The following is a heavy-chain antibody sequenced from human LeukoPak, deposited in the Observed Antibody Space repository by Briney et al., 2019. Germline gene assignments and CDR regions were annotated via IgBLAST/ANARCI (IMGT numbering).Heavy chain of an antibody. CDR3: ASHIGDYYYYYYMDV. CDR2: ISSGSSYI. Sequence: GGSLRLSCAASGFTSSSYIMNWVRQAPGKGLEWVSSISSGSSYIYYADSVKGRFTISRDDARNSLYLQMNSLRAEDTAVYYSASHIGDYYYYYYMDVWGKGTTVTVSS. V-gene: IGHV3-21*01. J-gene: IGHJ6*03. CDR1: GFTSSSYI. D-gene: IGHD2-21*01.